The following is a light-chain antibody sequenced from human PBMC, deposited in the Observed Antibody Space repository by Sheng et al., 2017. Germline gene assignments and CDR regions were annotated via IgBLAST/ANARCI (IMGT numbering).Light chain of an antibody. CDR1: QDITVS. V-gene: IGKV1-33*01. CDR2: DAS. Sequence: DIQMTQTPSSLSASIGDRVTISCQASQDITVSLTWYQQKPGKAPKLLIYDASNLETGVPSRFSGSGSGTDFTFTISSLQPEDIATYYCQQCDNLPITFGQGTRLEIK. J-gene: IGKJ5*01. CDR3: QQCDNLPIT.